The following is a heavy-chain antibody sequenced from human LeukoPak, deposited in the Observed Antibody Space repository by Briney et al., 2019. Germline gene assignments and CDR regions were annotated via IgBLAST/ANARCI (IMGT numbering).Heavy chain of an antibody. CDR2: IFYSGST. J-gene: IGHJ4*02. Sequence: PSETLSLTCTVSGGSISSSNYYWGWIRQPPGKGLEWIGNIFYSGSTYYNPSLKSRVTISVDTSKKQFSLKLSSVTAADTAVYYCARQMNTVTADYWGQGTLVTVSS. CDR1: GGSISSSNYY. D-gene: IGHD4-17*01. CDR3: ARQMNTVTADY. V-gene: IGHV4-39*01.